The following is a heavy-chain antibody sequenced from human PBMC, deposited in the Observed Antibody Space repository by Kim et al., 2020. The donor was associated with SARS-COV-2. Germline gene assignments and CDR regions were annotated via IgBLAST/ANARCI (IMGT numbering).Heavy chain of an antibody. CDR1: GGSISSYY. CDR3: AGVLSSSSGIDP. J-gene: IGHJ5*02. D-gene: IGHD6-6*01. Sequence: SETLSLTCTVSGGSISSYYWSWIRQPPGKGLEWIGYIYYSGSTNYNPSLKSRVTISVDTSKNKFSLKLRSVTAADTAVYYCAGVLSSSSGIDPCGQGTLVPVSS. CDR2: IYYSGST. V-gene: IGHV4-59*01.